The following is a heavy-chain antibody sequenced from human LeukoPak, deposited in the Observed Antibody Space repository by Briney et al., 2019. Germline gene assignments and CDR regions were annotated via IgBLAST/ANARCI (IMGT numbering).Heavy chain of an antibody. CDR1: GSTLSDHY. J-gene: IGHJ4*02. V-gene: IGHV3-72*01. CDR2: SRDKAKSFTT. Sequence: GGSLRLSCAASGSTLSDHYMDWARQAPGKGLEWVGRSRDKAKSFTTDYAASVKGRFTISRDDSKNSLYLQMNSLKSEDTAVYYCVKYDYGDPDYWGQGTLVTVSS. CDR3: VKYDYGDPDY. D-gene: IGHD4-17*01.